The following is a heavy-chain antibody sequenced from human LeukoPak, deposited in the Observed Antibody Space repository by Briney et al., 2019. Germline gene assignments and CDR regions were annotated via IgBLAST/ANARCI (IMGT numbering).Heavy chain of an antibody. J-gene: IGHJ4*02. CDR3: ARGGGYSSSYFYY. CDR2: ISGSGGST. D-gene: IGHD5-18*01. CDR1: GFTFSSYA. V-gene: IGHV3-23*01. Sequence: GGSLRLSCAASGFTFSSYAMSWVRQAPGKGLEWVSAISGSGGSTYYADSVKGRFTISRDNSKNTLYLQMNSLRAEDTAVYYCARGGGYSSSYFYYWGQGTLVTVSS.